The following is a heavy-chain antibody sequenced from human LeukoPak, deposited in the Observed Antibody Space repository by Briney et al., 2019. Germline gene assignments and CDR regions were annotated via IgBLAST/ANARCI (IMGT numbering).Heavy chain of an antibody. CDR1: GFTFNNYA. CDR2: ISGNGGST. Sequence: PGGSLRLSCAASGFTFNNYAMTWVRQAPGKGLEWVSGISGNGGSTYYADSVKGRFTISRDNAKNSLYLQMNSLRAEDTAVYYCARAYDFWSGYHSYYFDYWGQGTLVTVSS. J-gene: IGHJ4*02. D-gene: IGHD3-3*01. CDR3: ARAYDFWSGYHSYYFDY. V-gene: IGHV3-23*01.